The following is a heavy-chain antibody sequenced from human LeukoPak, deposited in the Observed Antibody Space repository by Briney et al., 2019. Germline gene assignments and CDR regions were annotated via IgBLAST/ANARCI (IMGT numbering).Heavy chain of an antibody. D-gene: IGHD1-26*01. CDR3: AAEVGDYVDY. CDR1: GGSFSNYY. J-gene: IGHJ4*02. Sequence: SETLSLTCVVYGGSFSNYYWSWIRQPPGKGLEWIGEINHSGSTNYNPSLKSRVIVSVDTSKNQFSLKLSSVTAADTAVYYCAAEVGDYVDYWGQGTLVTVSS. CDR2: INHSGST. V-gene: IGHV4-34*01.